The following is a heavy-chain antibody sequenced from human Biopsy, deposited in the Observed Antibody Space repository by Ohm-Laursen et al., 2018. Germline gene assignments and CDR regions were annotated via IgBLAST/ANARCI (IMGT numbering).Heavy chain of an antibody. CDR2: FNPGGGTA. CDR1: GYTFVNYY. Sequence: SSVKVSCKASGYTFVNYYMHWVRQAPGQGLEWMGIFNPGGGTANYAQNFQRRVVMTRNMSTNTAYMELSSLTSDDTAVYYCARDRGIITLEPPRPFGMDVWGQGTTVTVSS. D-gene: IGHD1-14*01. J-gene: IGHJ6*02. V-gene: IGHV1-46*01. CDR3: ARDRGIITLEPPRPFGMDV.